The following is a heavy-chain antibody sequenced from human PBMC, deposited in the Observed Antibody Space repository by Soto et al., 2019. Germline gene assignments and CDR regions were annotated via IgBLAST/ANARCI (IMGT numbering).Heavy chain of an antibody. CDR1: GYTFTSYG. CDR2: ISAYNGNT. D-gene: IGHD6-19*01. J-gene: IGHJ5*02. CDR3: ARDRQWLRYNWFDP. V-gene: IGHV1-18*04. Sequence: ASVKVSCKASGYTFTSYGISWVRQAPGQGLEWMGWISAYNGNTNYAQKLQGRVTMTTDTSTSTAYTELRSLRSDDTAVYYCARDRQWLRYNWFDPWGQGTLVTVSS.